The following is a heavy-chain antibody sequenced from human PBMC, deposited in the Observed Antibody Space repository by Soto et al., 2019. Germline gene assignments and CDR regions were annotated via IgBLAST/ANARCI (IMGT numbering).Heavy chain of an antibody. CDR2: IYYSGST. CDR1: GGSISSGGYY. J-gene: IGHJ3*02. V-gene: IGHV4-31*03. Sequence: QVQLQESGPGLVKPSQTLSLTCTVSGGSISSGGYYWSWIRQHPGKGLEWIGYIYYSGSTYYNPSLKSRVTISVDTSKNQFSLKLRSVTAANTAVYYCARSQQLRLGVAFDIWGQGTMVTVSS. CDR3: ARSQQLRLGVAFDI. D-gene: IGHD6-13*01.